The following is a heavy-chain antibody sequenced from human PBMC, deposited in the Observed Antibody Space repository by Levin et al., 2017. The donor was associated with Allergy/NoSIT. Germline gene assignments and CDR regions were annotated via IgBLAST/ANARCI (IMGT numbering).Heavy chain of an antibody. V-gene: IGHV3-9*01. Sequence: PGGSLRLSCTASRFTFDDYAMHWVRQVPGRGLEWLSGITWNSDNLGYASSVKGRFTISRDNTKNSLYLQMNSLRPEDTAFYYCAGLGAGLDYWGQGILVTVSS. CDR1: RFTFDDYA. CDR2: ITWNSDNL. D-gene: IGHD1-26*01. CDR3: AGLGAGLDY. J-gene: IGHJ4*02.